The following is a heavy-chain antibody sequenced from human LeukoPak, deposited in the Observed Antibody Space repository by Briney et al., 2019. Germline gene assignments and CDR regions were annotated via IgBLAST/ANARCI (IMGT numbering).Heavy chain of an antibody. CDR1: GGSISSGGYY. CDR2: IYHSGST. CDR3: ARGGYCSSTSCYLYY. D-gene: IGHD2-2*01. V-gene: IGHV4-30-2*01. Sequence: PSQTLSLTCTVSGGSISSGGYYWSWIRQPPGKGLEWIGYIYHSGSTYYNPSLKSRVTISVDRSKNQFSLKLSSVTAADTAVYYCARGGYCSSTSCYLYYWGQGTLVTVSS. J-gene: IGHJ4*02.